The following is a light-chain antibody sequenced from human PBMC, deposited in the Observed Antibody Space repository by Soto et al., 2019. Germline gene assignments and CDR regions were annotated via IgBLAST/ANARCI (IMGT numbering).Light chain of an antibody. CDR1: QSVSSY. CDR3: QQYGSSPTT. CDR2: GAS. V-gene: IGKV3-20*01. Sequence: EIVLTHSPATLSLSPGERATLSCRASQSVSSYLAWYQQKPGQAPRLLIYGASSRATGIPDRFSGSGSGTDFTLTISRLEPEDFAVYYCQQYGSSPTTFGQGTRLEIK. J-gene: IGKJ5*01.